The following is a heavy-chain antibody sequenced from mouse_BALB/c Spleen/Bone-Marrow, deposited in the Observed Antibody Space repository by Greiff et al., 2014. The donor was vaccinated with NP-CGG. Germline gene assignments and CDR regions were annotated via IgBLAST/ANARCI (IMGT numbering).Heavy chain of an antibody. CDR3: GRWDYNGYAMDY. CDR1: GYSFTGYT. D-gene: IGHD1-1*01. Sequence: DVKLVESGPELVKPGASMKISCKASGYSFTGYTMNWVKQSHGKNLEWIGLINPYNGGTSYNQKFKGKATLTVDKSSSTAYMEQLSLTSEDSAVDYCGRWDYNGYAMDYWGQGTSVTVSS. J-gene: IGHJ4*01. V-gene: IGHV1-18*01. CDR2: INPYNGGT.